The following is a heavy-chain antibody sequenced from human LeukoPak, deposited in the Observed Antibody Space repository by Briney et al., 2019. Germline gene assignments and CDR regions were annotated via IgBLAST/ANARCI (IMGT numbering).Heavy chain of an antibody. CDR1: GYTFTSYD. J-gene: IGHJ4*02. Sequence: ASVKVSCKASGYTFTSYDINWVRQAPGQGLEWMGIINPSGGSTSYAQKFQGRVTMTRDTSTSTVYMELSSLRSEDTAVYYCARGKRLRYFDWLSPSFDYWGQGTLVTVSS. D-gene: IGHD3-9*01. V-gene: IGHV1-46*01. CDR2: INPSGGST. CDR3: ARGKRLRYFDWLSPSFDY.